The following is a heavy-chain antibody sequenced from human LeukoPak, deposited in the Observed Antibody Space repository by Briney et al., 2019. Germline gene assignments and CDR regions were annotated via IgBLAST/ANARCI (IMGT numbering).Heavy chain of an antibody. CDR3: ARDPGLYCSSTSCYAFDY. Sequence: GGSLRLSCAASGFTFSDYYMSWIRQAPGKGLEWVSYISSSGSTIYYADSVKGRFTISRDNAKNSLYLQMNSLRAEDTAVYYCARDPGLYCSSTSCYAFDYWGQGTLVTVSS. J-gene: IGHJ4*02. CDR1: GFTFSDYY. D-gene: IGHD2-2*01. V-gene: IGHV3-11*01. CDR2: ISSSGSTI.